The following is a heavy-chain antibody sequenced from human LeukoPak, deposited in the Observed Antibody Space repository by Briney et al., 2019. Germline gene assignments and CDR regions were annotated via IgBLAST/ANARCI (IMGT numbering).Heavy chain of an antibody. CDR2: INHSGST. CDR1: GGSFSGYY. CDR3: ARGGGNLLPYFDPKYYYYMDV. V-gene: IGHV4-34*01. J-gene: IGHJ6*03. D-gene: IGHD3-9*01. Sequence: SSETLSLICAVYGGSFSGYYCTWIRQPPGKGLEWIGEINHSGSTNYNPSLKSRVTVSVDTSRSQFSLKLTSVTAADTAVYYCARGGGNLLPYFDPKYYYYMDVWGKGTTVTVSS.